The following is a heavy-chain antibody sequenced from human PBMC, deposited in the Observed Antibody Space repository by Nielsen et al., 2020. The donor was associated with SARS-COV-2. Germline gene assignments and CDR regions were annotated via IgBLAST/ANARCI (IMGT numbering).Heavy chain of an antibody. V-gene: IGHV4-30-4*01. J-gene: IGHJ4*02. CDR2: IYYSGST. CDR1: GGSISSGDYY. D-gene: IGHD5-12*01. Sequence: SETLSLTCTVSGGSISSGDYYWSWIRQPPGKGLEWIGYIYYSGSTYYNPSLKSRVTISVDTSKNQFSLKLSSVTAADTAVYYCARSGYGGYYFDYWGQGTLVTVSS. CDR3: ARSGYGGYYFDY.